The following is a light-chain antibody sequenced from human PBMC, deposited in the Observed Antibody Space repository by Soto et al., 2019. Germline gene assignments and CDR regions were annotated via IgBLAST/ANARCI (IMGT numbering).Light chain of an antibody. V-gene: IGKV1-9*01. CDR1: QGISSY. CDR3: QQLNSYPLT. CDR2: AAS. J-gene: IGKJ4*01. Sequence: DIQLTQSPSFLSASVGDRVTMTCRASQGISSYLAWYQQKPGKAPKLLIYAASTLQSGVPSRFSGSGSGTEFTLTISILQPEDFATYYCQQLNSYPLTFGGGTKVEIK.